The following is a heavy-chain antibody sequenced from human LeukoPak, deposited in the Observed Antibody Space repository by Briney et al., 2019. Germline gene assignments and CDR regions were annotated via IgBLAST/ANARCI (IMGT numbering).Heavy chain of an antibody. V-gene: IGHV3-48*03. CDR2: ISSSGSTI. Sequence: PGGSLRLSCAASGFTFSSYEMNWVRQAPGTGLEWVSYISSSGSTIYYADSVKGRFTISRDNAKNSLYLQMNSLRAEDTAVYYCARRPRQYGMDVWGQGTTVTVSS. CDR3: ARRPRQYGMDV. J-gene: IGHJ6*02. CDR1: GFTFSSYE.